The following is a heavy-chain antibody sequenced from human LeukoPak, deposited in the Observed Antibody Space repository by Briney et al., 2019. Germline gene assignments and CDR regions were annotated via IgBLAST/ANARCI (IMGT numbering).Heavy chain of an antibody. Sequence: GGSLRLSCAASGFTVGNNYRNWFRQPPGKGLEWVSLIFSHGETSYADSVKGRFTISRDNSKNTLYLQMNGLRVEDTAVYYCARDPPAVSINTYAWGQGTLVTVSS. D-gene: IGHD2-8*01. V-gene: IGHV3-66*01. J-gene: IGHJ4*02. CDR3: ARDPPAVSINTYA. CDR1: GFTVGNNY. CDR2: IFSHGET.